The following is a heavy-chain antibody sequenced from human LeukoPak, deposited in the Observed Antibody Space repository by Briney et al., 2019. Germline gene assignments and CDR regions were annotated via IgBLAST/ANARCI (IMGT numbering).Heavy chain of an antibody. J-gene: IGHJ4*02. CDR1: GFTFSDYY. Sequence: GGSLRLSCAASGFTFSDYYMSWVRQAPGKGLEWVSYISGSSGYTKYADSVKGRFTISRDNAKNSLYLQVKSLRAEDTAVYYCARGTGTTAYFDYWGQGTPVTVSS. V-gene: IGHV3-11*06. CDR3: ARGTGTTAYFDY. D-gene: IGHD1-1*01. CDR2: ISGSSGYT.